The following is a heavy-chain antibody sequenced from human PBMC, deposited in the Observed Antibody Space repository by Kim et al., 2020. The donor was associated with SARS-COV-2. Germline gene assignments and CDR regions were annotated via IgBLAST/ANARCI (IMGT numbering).Heavy chain of an antibody. Sequence: GESLKISCKGSGYTFTSYWIGWVRQMPGKGLEWMGIIWPGDSDARYSPSFQGQVTISADKSISTAYLQWSSLKASDTAVYYCATLRGYDVNGPFDYWGQGTLVTVSS. V-gene: IGHV5-51*01. D-gene: IGHD5-12*01. CDR3: ATLRGYDVNGPFDY. CDR1: GYTFTSYW. CDR2: IWPGDSDA. J-gene: IGHJ4*02.